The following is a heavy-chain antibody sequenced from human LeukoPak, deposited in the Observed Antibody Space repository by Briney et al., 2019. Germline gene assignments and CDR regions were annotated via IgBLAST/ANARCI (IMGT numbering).Heavy chain of an antibody. D-gene: IGHD2-2*01. CDR3: ARGAPAAMEDWFDP. J-gene: IGHJ5*02. CDR1: GGSISSSNW. V-gene: IGHV4-4*02. Sequence: PSGTLSLTCGVSGGSISSSNWWSWVRQPPGKGLEWIGEIYLSGSTNYNPSLKSRVTMSVDTSKNQFSLKLSSVTAADTAVYYCARGAPAAMEDWFDPWGQGTLVTVSS. CDR2: IYLSGST.